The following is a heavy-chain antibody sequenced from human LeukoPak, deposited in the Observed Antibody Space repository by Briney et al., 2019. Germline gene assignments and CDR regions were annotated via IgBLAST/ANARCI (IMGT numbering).Heavy chain of an antibody. J-gene: IGHJ4*02. CDR1: GFTFSSHW. Sequence: GRSLRLSCAASGFTFSSHWMSWVRQAPGKGLEWVANIKLDGSEKNYVDSVKGRFTISRDNTKNSLYLQMNSLRAEDTAVFYCARDQYDTWSRRGNFDSWGQGTLVIVSS. V-gene: IGHV3-7*03. D-gene: IGHD3/OR15-3a*01. CDR3: ARDQYDTWSRRGNFDS. CDR2: IKLDGSEK.